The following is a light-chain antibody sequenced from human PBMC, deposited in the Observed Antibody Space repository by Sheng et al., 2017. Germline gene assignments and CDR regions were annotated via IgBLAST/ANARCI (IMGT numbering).Light chain of an antibody. CDR1: QSVTSN. Sequence: ILLTQFPGTLSVSPGERATLSCRASQSVTSNLAWYHQKPGQAPRLLIYAASTRVTGIPATFSGSGSGTEFTLTISSLQSEDFAVYYCQQYNNWPLTFGGGTKVEIK. CDR3: QQYNNWPLT. J-gene: IGKJ4*01. V-gene: IGKV3-15*01. CDR2: AAS.